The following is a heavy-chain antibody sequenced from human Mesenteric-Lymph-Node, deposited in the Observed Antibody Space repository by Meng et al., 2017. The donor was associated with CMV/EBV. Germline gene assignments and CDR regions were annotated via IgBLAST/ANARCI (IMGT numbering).Heavy chain of an antibody. CDR2: IYSGGST. V-gene: IGHV3-66*02. J-gene: IGHJ3*02. CDR1: GFTVSSYF. Sequence: GGSLRLSCAASGFTVSSYFMSWVRQAPGKGLEWVSLIYSGGSTYYADSVKGRFTISRDNSKNTLYLQMNSLRAEDTAVYYCAREGALMGGAFDIWGQGTMVTVSS. D-gene: IGHD2-8*01. CDR3: AREGALMGGAFDI.